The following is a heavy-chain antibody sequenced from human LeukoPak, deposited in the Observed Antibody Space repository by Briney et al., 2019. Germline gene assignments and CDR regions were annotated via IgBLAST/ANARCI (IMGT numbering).Heavy chain of an antibody. Sequence: ASVKVSCKASGYTFTAYYIRWVRQAPQGLEWMGWINPKIGGTKYAQSFQGRVTMTRDTSISTAYMELDGLTSDDSAIYYCVRDDGYAVAGTLSWGQGTLVTVSS. J-gene: IGHJ4*02. CDR2: INPKIGGT. CDR1: GYTFTAYY. D-gene: IGHD6-19*01. CDR3: VRDDGYAVAGTLS. V-gene: IGHV1-2*02.